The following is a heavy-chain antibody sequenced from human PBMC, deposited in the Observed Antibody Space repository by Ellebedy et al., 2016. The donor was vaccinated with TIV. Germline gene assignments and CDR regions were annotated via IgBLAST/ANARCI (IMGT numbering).Heavy chain of an antibody. Sequence: SETLSLTCTVSGDSISSSRYYWGWIRQPPGTGLEWIGSIYYSGSTYYNPSLKSRVTLSVDMSKNQFSLKLSSVTAADTAVYYCARDPMVRGGAHFYGLDVWGQGTTVIVSS. CDR1: GDSISSSRYY. CDR2: IYYSGST. V-gene: IGHV4-39*07. D-gene: IGHD3-10*01. CDR3: ARDPMVRGGAHFYGLDV. J-gene: IGHJ6*02.